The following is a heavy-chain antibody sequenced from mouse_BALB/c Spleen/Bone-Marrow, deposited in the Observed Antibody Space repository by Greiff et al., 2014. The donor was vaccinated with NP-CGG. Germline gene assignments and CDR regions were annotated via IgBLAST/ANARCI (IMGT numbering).Heavy chain of an antibody. V-gene: IGHV1-39*01. CDR1: GYSFTGYN. D-gene: IGHD2-14*01. J-gene: IGHJ3*01. CDR2: IDPYYGGI. CDR3: AISIEYRPLVY. Sequence: EVKLVESGPELEKPGASVKISCKASGYSFTGYNMNWVKQNNGKSLEWIGNIDPYYGGISYNRKFKGKATLTVDKSSNTAYMQLKSLTSEDSAIYYCAISIEYRPLVYWGQGTLVTVSA.